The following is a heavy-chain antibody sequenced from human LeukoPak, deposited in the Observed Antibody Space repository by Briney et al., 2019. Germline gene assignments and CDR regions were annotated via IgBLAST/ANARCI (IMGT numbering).Heavy chain of an antibody. V-gene: IGHV3-7*01. Sequence: PGGSLRLSCTASGFTLSTSWMSWVRQAPGRGLEWVASIKQDGSQKYYVDSVKGRFTISRDNVQNSLYLQMNSLRAEDTAVYYCARLFRDVTTFDYWAQGTLVTVSS. J-gene: IGHJ4*02. CDR2: IKQDGSQK. CDR1: GFTLSTSW. D-gene: IGHD1-1*01. CDR3: ARLFRDVTTFDY.